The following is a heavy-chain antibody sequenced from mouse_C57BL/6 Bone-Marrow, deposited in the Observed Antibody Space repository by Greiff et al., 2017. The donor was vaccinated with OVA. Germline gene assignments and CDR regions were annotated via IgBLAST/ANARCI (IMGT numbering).Heavy chain of an antibody. CDR2: IYPRDGST. CDR3: ARHVITTVAYPNWYFDV. D-gene: IGHD1-1*01. J-gene: IGHJ1*03. CDR1: GYTFTDHT. Sequence: QVQLQQPDAELVKPGASVKISCKVSGYTFTDHTIHWMKQRPEQGLEWIGYIYPRDGSTKYNEKFKGKATLTAEKSPSTAYMQLNSLTSEDSAVYCCARHVITTVAYPNWYFDVWGTGTTVTVSS. V-gene: IGHV1-78*01.